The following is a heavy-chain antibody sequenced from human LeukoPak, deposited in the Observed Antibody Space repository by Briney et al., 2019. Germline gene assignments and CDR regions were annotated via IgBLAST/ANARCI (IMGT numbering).Heavy chain of an antibody. D-gene: IGHD5-12*01. V-gene: IGHV3-23*01. CDR1: GFTFSSYA. J-gene: IGHJ4*02. CDR2: VSGSGGST. CDR3: AKAEGDSGYDYFDY. Sequence: GESLRLSCAASGFTFSSYAMSWVRQAPGKGLEWVSSVSGSGGSTYYADSVKGRFTISRDNSKNTLYLQMNSLRAEDTAVYYCAKAEGDSGYDYFDYWGQGTLVTVSS.